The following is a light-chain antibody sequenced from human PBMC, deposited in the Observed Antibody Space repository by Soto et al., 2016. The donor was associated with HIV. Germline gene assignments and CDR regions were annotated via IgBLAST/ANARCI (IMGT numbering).Light chain of an antibody. CDR2: KAS. CDR3: QQXNSYYT. J-gene: IGKJ2*01. Sequence: DIQMTQSPSTLSASVGDRVTITCRASQSINSWLAWYQQKAGKAPKLLIYKASSLESGVPSRFSGSGSGTEFTLTISSLQPDDFATYYCQQXNSYYTFGQGTKLEIK. CDR1: QSINSW. V-gene: IGKV1-5*03.